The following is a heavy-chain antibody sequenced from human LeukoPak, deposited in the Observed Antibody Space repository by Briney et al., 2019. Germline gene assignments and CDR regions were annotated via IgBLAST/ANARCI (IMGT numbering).Heavy chain of an antibody. Sequence: SETLSLTCTVSGGSISNSYWTWIRQPPGKGLEWIGYIYYSGSANYNPSLKSRVTISLDTSKNQFSLNLNSVTAADTAVYYCAEGGLWFGEQKPYYYGMDVWGQGTTVTVSS. D-gene: IGHD3-10*01. CDR3: AEGGLWFGEQKPYYYGMDV. J-gene: IGHJ6*02. CDR1: GGSISNSY. V-gene: IGHV4-59*08. CDR2: IYYSGSA.